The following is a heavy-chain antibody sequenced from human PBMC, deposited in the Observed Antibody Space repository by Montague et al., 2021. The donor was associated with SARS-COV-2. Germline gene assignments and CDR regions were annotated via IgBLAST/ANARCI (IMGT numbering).Heavy chain of an antibody. D-gene: IGHD3-16*01. Sequence: SETLSLTCTVSGGSIANSHKYWGWVRQPPGKGLEWIGSVLYTGTPYDYPSLTARVTISLDTSKNQFSLKMYSVTAADTATYFCVAGGDSAKAGAYWGQGTLVTVSS. V-gene: IGHV4-39*07. CDR1: GGSIANSHKY. CDR3: VAGGDSAKAGAY. CDR2: VLYTGTP. J-gene: IGHJ4*02.